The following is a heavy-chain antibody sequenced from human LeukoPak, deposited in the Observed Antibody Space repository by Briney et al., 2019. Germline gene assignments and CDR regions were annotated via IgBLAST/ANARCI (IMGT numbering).Heavy chain of an antibody. Sequence: GASVKVSCKASRYTFTDYYIHWLGQAPGQGPEGMGWIFPSSGGTKYAEKFQGRVTMTRDTSINTAYMELSSLTSDDTAVYYCARDLPGEGHNSAYDVWGQGTKVTVSS. CDR1: RYTFTDYY. CDR2: IFPSSGGT. V-gene: IGHV1-2*02. D-gene: IGHD5-24*01. CDR3: ARDLPGEGHNSAYDV. J-gene: IGHJ3*01.